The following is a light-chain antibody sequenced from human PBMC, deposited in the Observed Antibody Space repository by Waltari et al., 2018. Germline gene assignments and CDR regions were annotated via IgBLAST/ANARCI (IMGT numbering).Light chain of an antibody. CDR2: DVS. CDR3: SSYTSSSTLV. J-gene: IGLJ2*01. Sequence: QSALTQPASVSGSPGQSITISCTRTSSDGGGYNYVSWYQQHPGKAPKLMIYDVSNRPSGVSNRFSGSKSGNTASLTISGLQTEDEADYYCSSYTSSSTLVFGGGTKLTVL. CDR1: SSDGGGYNY. V-gene: IGLV2-14*03.